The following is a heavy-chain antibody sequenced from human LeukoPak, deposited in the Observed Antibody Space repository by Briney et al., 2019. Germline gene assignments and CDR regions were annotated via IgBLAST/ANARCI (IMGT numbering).Heavy chain of an antibody. D-gene: IGHD6-13*01. V-gene: IGHV3-21*01. CDR1: GFTFSSYS. J-gene: IGHJ4*02. Sequence: GGSLRLSCAASGFTFSSYSMNWVRQAPGKGLEWVSSISSSSSYIYYADSVKGRFTISRDNAKNSLYLQMNSLRAEDTAVYYCAREHLIAAAGDYWGQGTPVTVSS. CDR3: AREHLIAAAGDY. CDR2: ISSSSSYI.